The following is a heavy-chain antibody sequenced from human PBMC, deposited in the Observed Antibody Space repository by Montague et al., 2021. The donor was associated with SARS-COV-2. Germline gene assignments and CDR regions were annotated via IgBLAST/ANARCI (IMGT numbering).Heavy chain of an antibody. V-gene: IGHV4-59*01. CDR1: GGSMSYFY. CDR3: AREWDSGSYRHYFDF. J-gene: IGHJ4*02. CDR2: MYPNGSA. D-gene: IGHD1-26*01. Sequence: SETLSLTCTVSGGSMSYFYWSWIRQTPGKGLEWIGYMYPNGSADYNPSXXCRVTITIDTYKNQFSLNLTSVTAADTAMYFCAREWDSGSYRHYFDFWGQGTLVTVSS.